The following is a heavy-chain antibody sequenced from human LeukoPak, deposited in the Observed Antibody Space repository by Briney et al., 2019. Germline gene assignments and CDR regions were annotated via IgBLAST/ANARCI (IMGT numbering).Heavy chain of an antibody. J-gene: IGHJ4*02. CDR1: GFTFSSFA. D-gene: IGHD6-13*01. V-gene: IGHV3-23*01. Sequence: PGGSLRLSCAASGFTFSSFAMSWVRQAPGKGLERVSVISGSGGNTYYADSVKGRFTISRDNSKNTLYLQMNSLRAEDTAVYYCAKGRARIAAASDYWGQGTLVTVSS. CDR2: ISGSGGNT. CDR3: AKGRARIAAASDY.